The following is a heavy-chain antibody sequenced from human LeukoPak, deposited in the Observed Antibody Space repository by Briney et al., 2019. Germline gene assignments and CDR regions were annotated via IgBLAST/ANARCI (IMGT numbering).Heavy chain of an antibody. CDR3: ARGRPFDI. CDR1: GGSISSGSYY. J-gene: IGHJ3*02. CDR2: IYTSGST. Sequence: PSETLSLTCTVSGGSISSGSYYWSWIRQPAGKGLEWIGRIYTSGSTNYNPSLKSRVTISVDTSKNQFSLKLSSVTAADTAVYYCARGRPFDIWGQETMVTVSS. V-gene: IGHV4-61*02.